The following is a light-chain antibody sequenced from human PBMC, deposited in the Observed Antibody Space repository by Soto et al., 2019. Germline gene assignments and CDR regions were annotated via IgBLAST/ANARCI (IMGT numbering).Light chain of an antibody. CDR2: DAS. CDR1: RSVSSD. V-gene: IGKV3-11*01. J-gene: IGKJ4*01. Sequence: EIVLTQSPSTLSFSPWERSTLSFMASRSVSSDLAWYQPKPGQAPRLLIYDASKRATGIPARFSGSGSGTDFTLTISSLEPEDFAVYHCQQRNNWPSLTFGGGTKVDIK. CDR3: QQRNNWPSLT.